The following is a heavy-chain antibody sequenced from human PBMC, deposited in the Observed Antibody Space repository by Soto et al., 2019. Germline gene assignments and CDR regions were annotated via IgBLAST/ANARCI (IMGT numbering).Heavy chain of an antibody. J-gene: IGHJ5*02. CDR2: IIPILGIA. Sequence: ASVKVSCKASGGTFSSYTISWVRQAPGQGLEWMGRIIPILGIANYAQKFQGRVTITADKSTSTAYMELSSLRSEDTAVYYCARDPLRDILTGYYDYNWFDPWGQGTLVTVSS. V-gene: IGHV1-69*04. CDR1: GGTFSSYT. CDR3: ARDPLRDILTGYYDYNWFDP. D-gene: IGHD3-9*01.